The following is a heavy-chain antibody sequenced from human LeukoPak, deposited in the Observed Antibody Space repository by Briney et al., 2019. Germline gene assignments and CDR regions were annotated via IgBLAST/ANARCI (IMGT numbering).Heavy chain of an antibody. CDR1: GFTLSTYA. CDR3: AKGGKYSGSGSPYY. V-gene: IGHV3-23*01. D-gene: IGHD3-10*01. CDR2: ISGSGGNT. J-gene: IGHJ4*02. Sequence: GSLRLSCAASGFTLSTYAMTWVRQAPGQGLEWVSGISGSGGNTYYADTVKGRFTISRDKSYNTLYLQMNSLRAEDTAVYYCAKGGKYSGSGSPYYWGQGTLVTVSS.